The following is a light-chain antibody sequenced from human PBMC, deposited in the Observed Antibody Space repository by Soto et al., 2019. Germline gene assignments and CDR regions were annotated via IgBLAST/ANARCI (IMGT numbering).Light chain of an antibody. CDR2: GAS. V-gene: IGKV3-20*01. CDR3: QHYGSLVLT. J-gene: IGKJ4*01. Sequence: EIVLTQSPGTLSLSPGERATLSCRASQSVSSTYLAWYQQKPGQAPRLLIYGASCRATGIPDRFSGSGSGTDFTLTISRLGPEGFAVYYCQHYGSLVLTFGGGTKVEIK. CDR1: QSVSSTY.